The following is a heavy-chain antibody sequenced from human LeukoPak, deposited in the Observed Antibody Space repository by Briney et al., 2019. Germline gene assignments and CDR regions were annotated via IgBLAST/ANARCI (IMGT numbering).Heavy chain of an antibody. V-gene: IGHV3-20*04. CDR3: ARSYSSSWYFGFDY. D-gene: IGHD6-13*01. CDR2: INWNGGST. Sequence: PGGSLRLSCAASGFTFDDYGMSWVRQAPGKGLEWVSGINWNGGSTGYADSVKGRFTISRDNAKNSLYLQMNSLRAEDTALYYCARSYSSSWYFGFDYWGQGTLVTVSS. CDR1: GFTFDDYG. J-gene: IGHJ4*02.